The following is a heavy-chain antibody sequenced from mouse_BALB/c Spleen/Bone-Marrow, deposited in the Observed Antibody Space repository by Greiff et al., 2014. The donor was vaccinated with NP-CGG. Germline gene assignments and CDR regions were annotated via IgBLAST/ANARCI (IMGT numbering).Heavy chain of an antibody. J-gene: IGHJ4*01. Sequence: DVMLVESGEGLVQPGGSRKLSCAASGFTFSSFGMHWVRQAPEKGLEWVAYISGGSSIIYYADTVKGRFTISRDNPKNTLFLQMTSLRSEDTAIYYCARKDYFGYAAMDYWGQGTSVTVSS. D-gene: IGHD1-2*01. CDR1: GFTFSSFG. CDR3: ARKDYFGYAAMDY. V-gene: IGHV5-17*02. CDR2: ISGGSSII.